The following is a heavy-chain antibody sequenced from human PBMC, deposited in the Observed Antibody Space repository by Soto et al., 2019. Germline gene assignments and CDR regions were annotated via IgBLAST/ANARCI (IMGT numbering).Heavy chain of an antibody. Sequence: QVQLVESGGGVVQPGRSLRLSCAASEFTFSNYGMHWVRQAPGKGLEWVAVILNDGSNRYHADSVKDRFTISRDNSENTLYLQMNSLRAEDTAVYYCARDDEYSGNGMDVWGQGTTVTVS. V-gene: IGHV3-33*01. J-gene: IGHJ6*02. CDR2: ILNDGSNR. D-gene: IGHD3-10*01. CDR1: EFTFSNYG. CDR3: ARDDEYSGNGMDV.